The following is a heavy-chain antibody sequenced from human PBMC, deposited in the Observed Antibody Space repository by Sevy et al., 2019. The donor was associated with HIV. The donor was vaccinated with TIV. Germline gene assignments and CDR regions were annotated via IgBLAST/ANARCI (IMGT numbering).Heavy chain of an antibody. CDR1: GYSISSGYY. V-gene: IGHV4-38-2*01. CDR2: IYHSGST. Sequence: SDTLSLTCAVSGYSISSGYYWGWIRQPPGKGLEWIANIYHSGSTYYNPSLKSRVAISVDTSKNEFSLRLTSVTAADTAVYYCARRLIAAPTHFDDWGQGTLVTVSS. J-gene: IGHJ4*02. D-gene: IGHD2-15*01. CDR3: ARRLIAAPTHFDD.